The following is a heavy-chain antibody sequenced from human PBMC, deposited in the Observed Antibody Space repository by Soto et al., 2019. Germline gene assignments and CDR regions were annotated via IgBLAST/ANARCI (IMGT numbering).Heavy chain of an antibody. CDR3: ARLLSQKQYSDAFDI. D-gene: IGHD6-19*01. Sequence: RGSLRLSCAASGFTFSSYSMNWVRQAPGKGLEWVSSISSSSSYIYYADSVKGRFTISRDNAKNSLYLQMNSLRAEDTAVYYCARLLSQKQYSDAFDIWGQGTMVTVSS. CDR2: ISSSSSYI. CDR1: GFTFSSYS. V-gene: IGHV3-21*01. J-gene: IGHJ3*02.